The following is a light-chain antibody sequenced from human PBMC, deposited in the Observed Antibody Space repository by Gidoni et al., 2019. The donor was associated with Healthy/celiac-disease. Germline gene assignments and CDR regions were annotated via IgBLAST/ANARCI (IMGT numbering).Light chain of an antibody. V-gene: IGKV1-39*01. CDR1: QSISSY. J-gene: IGKJ4*01. Sequence: DLQMTQSPYSLSASVGDRVTITCRASQSISSYLNWYQQKPGKAPKLLIYPASSLQSWVPSRFSGSGSGTDFTLTISSLQPEDFATYYCQQSYSTPCTCXGXTKVEIK. CDR3: QQSYSTPCT. CDR2: PAS.